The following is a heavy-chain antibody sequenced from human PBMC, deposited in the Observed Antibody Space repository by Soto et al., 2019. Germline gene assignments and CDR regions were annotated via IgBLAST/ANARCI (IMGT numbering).Heavy chain of an antibody. CDR2: IIRIFHTP. Sequence: QVQLVQSGAEVKKPGSSVKVSCKASVGTFSSYAFSWVRQAPGQGLEWMGGIIRIFHTPTYAQKFQGRVTITADESTSTAYMELISLSSDDTAVYYCVHRRDGYNSAFFDYWGQGTLVTVSS. D-gene: IGHD5-12*01. J-gene: IGHJ4*02. CDR3: VHRRDGYNSAFFDY. V-gene: IGHV1-69*01. CDR1: VGTFSSYA.